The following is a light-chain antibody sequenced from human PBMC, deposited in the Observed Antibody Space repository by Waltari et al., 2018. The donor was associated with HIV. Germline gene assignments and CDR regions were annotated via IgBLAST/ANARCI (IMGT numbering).Light chain of an antibody. CDR3: ASFTSGRLNV. V-gene: IGLV2-14*01. CDR2: DVY. CDR1: SNDVGSYDY. J-gene: IGLJ1*01. Sequence: QSALTQPASVSGSPGQSISISCTGTSNDVGSYDYVSCYQQSPGTVPKLLIYDVYNRPSRISNRFSGSKSGNTASLTISGLQAEDESDYYCASFTSGRLNVFGSGTKVTVL.